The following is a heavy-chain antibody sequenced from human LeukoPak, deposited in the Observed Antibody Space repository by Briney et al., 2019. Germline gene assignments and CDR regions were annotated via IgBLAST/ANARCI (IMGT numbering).Heavy chain of an antibody. J-gene: IGHJ6*02. D-gene: IGHD6-25*01. CDR1: GFTFSSYS. Sequence: GGSLRLSCAPSGFTFSSYSMNWVRQAPGKGLEWVSTISSSSSYIYYADSVKGRFTMSRDNAKNSLYLQMNSLGAEDTAVYYCARDGGRMDVWGQGTTVTVSS. V-gene: IGHV3-21*01. CDR2: ISSSSSYI. CDR3: ARDGGRMDV.